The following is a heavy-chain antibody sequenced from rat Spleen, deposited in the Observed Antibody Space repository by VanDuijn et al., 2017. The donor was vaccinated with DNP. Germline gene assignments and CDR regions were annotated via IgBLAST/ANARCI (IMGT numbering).Heavy chain of an antibody. CDR2: ISDDGRNT. J-gene: IGHJ3*01. D-gene: IGHD1-11*01. CDR1: GFTFSDSY. Sequence: EVRLVESGGDLVQPGRSLKLSCAASGFTFSDSYMAWVRQAPTKGLEWVASISDDGRNTYYGDSVKGRFTISRDNAKTSLYLQMDSLRSEDTATYYCTKTGGNWVAHWGQGTLVTVSS. CDR3: TKTGGNWVAH. V-gene: IGHV5-20*01.